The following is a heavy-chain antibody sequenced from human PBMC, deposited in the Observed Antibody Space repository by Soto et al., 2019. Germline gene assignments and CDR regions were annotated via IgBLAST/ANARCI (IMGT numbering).Heavy chain of an antibody. Sequence: GGSLRLSCASAGFTFSGYAMHWVRQAPGKGLEWVAVISYDGSNKYYADSVKGRFTISRDNSKNTLYLQMNSLRAEDTAVYYCARGPDYYDSSGYYFKDRYYYYYGMDVWGQGTTVTVSS. J-gene: IGHJ6*02. V-gene: IGHV3-30-3*01. CDR1: GFTFSGYA. D-gene: IGHD3-22*01. CDR3: ARGPDYYDSSGYYFKDRYYYYYGMDV. CDR2: ISYDGSNK.